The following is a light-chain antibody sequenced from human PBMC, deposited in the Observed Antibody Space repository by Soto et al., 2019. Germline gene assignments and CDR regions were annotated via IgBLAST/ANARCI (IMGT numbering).Light chain of an antibody. V-gene: IGLV2-8*01. Sequence: QSVLTQPPSASGSPGQSVTISCTGTSSDIGGYDHVSWYRQDPGNAPKVMIYEVTKRPSGVPDRFSGSKAGNTASLTVFGLQAEDEANYYCGSFAGPVWVFGGGTKLTVL. CDR1: SSDIGGYDH. CDR2: EVT. CDR3: GSFAGPVWV. J-gene: IGLJ3*02.